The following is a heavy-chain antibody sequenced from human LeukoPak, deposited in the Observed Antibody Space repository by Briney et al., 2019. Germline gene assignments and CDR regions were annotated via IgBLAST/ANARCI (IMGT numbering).Heavy chain of an antibody. D-gene: IGHD6-13*01. V-gene: IGHV3-23*01. CDR1: GFTFSSYA. CDR3: AKGVSSWYLDY. Sequence: QAGGSLRLSCAASGFTFSSYAMSWVRQAPGKGLEWVSGISGSGGSTYYADSVKGRFTISRDNSKNTLHLQMNSLRAEDTAAYYCAKGVSSWYLDYWGQGTLVTASS. CDR2: ISGSGGST. J-gene: IGHJ4*02.